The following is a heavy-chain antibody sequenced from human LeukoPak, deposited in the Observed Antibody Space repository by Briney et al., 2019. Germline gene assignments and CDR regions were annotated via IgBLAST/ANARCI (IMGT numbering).Heavy chain of an antibody. J-gene: IGHJ6*03. D-gene: IGHD2/OR15-2a*01. CDR1: GYTFTRYG. Sequence: ASVKVSCKASGYTFTRYGISWVRQDPGQGLEWMGGISGYNGNTNYAQNLQGRVTMTTDTPTSTVYMELRSPRSDDTAVYYCAFSSHYLQGNYYYMDVWGKGTTVTVSS. V-gene: IGHV1-18*01. CDR2: ISGYNGNT. CDR3: AFSSHYLQGNYYYMDV.